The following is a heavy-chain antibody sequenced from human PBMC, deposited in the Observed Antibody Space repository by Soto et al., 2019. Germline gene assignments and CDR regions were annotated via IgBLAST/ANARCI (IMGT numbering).Heavy chain of an antibody. Sequence: SGTVSVTCTVFGGSVIIYNWTWVRQPPGKGLEWIGYVYYSGSTHYNPSLKSRVTISLDTSKNQFSLKLTSVTAADTAMYFCASSPPAMVAPNIWGQGTLVTVSS. J-gene: IGHJ4*02. CDR2: VYYSGST. CDR3: ASSPPAMVAPNI. D-gene: IGHD5-18*01. V-gene: IGHV4-59*02. CDR1: GGSVIIYN.